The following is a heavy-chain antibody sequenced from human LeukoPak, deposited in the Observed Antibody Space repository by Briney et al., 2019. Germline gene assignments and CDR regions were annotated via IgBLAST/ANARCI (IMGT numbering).Heavy chain of an antibody. J-gene: IGHJ4*02. CDR1: GFTFSSYA. CDR3: AKRDCSSTSCYAPFDY. CDR2: IGSGSGGTT. V-gene: IGHV3-23*01. Sequence: GGSLRLSCAASGFTFSSYAMRWVRQAPGKGLEWVSAIGSGSGGTTIYADSVKGRFTISRDNSKNTLYLQMSSLRDEDTAVYYCAKRDCSSTSCYAPFDYWGQGTLVTVSS. D-gene: IGHD2-2*01.